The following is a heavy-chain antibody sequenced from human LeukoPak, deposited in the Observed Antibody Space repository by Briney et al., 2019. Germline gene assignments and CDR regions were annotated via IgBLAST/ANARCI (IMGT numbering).Heavy chain of an antibody. J-gene: IGHJ4*02. CDR1: GFTFSSYG. V-gene: IGHV3-23*01. Sequence: GGTLRLSCAASGFTFSSYGMSWVRQAPGKGLEWVSAISGSGGSTYYADSVKGRFTISRDNSKNTLYLQMNSLRAEDTAVYYCARGWLRYFDWLGLWGQGTLVTVSS. CDR2: ISGSGGST. D-gene: IGHD3-9*01. CDR3: ARGWLRYFDWLGL.